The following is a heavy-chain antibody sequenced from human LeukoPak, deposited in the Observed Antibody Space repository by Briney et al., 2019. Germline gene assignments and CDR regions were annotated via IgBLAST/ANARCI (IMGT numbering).Heavy chain of an antibody. CDR3: ARDGGSGIDY. D-gene: IGHD3-10*01. Sequence: PGGSLRLFCAASGFSLTTYGTHWLRQAPGKGLEWVAVIWYDGNRKFYGVSVKGRFTVSRDTFENTMYLQMNSLRVEDTAVYYCARDGGSGIDYWGQGTLVTVSS. CDR2: IWYDGNRK. CDR1: GFSLTTYG. J-gene: IGHJ4*02. V-gene: IGHV3-33*01.